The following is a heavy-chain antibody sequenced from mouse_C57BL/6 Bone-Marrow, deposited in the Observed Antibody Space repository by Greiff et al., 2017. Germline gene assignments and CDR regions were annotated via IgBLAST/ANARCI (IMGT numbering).Heavy chain of an antibody. CDR1: GFTFSSYA. J-gene: IGHJ4*01. CDR3: ARGDAMDY. Sequence: EVKLVESGGGLVKPGGSLKLSCAASGFTFSSYAMSWVRQTPEKRLEWVATISDGGSYTYYPDKVKGRFTISRDNAKNNLYLQMSHLKSEDTAMYYCARGDAMDYWGQGTSVTVSS. V-gene: IGHV5-4*03. CDR2: ISDGGSYT.